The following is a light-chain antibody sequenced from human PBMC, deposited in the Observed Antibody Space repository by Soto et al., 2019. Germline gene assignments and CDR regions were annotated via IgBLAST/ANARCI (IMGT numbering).Light chain of an antibody. CDR2: WAS. Sequence: DIVMTQSPESLAVSLGERATINCKSSQSVLYSGNNKNYLNWYQQKPGHPPKFLISWASTRESGDPDRFSGSGSRTEITLNISSLQAEDVALYYCQQYYSSPYTCGQGTKLEI. CDR3: QQYYSSPYT. J-gene: IGKJ2*01. V-gene: IGKV4-1*01. CDR1: QSVLYSGNNKNY.